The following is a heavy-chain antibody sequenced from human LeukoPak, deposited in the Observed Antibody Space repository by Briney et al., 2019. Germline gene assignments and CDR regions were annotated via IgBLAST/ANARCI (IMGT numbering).Heavy chain of an antibody. J-gene: IGHJ4*02. CDR1: GYTFTGYY. V-gene: IGHV1-2*02. CDR2: INLNSGGT. CDR3: ARGPSHYYGSGSYYSY. Sequence: GASVKVSCKASGYTFTGYYMHWVRQAPGQGLEWMGWINLNSGGTNYAQKFQGRVTMTRDTSISTAYMELSRLRSDDTAVYYCARGPSHYYGSGSYYSYWGQGTLVTVSS. D-gene: IGHD3-10*01.